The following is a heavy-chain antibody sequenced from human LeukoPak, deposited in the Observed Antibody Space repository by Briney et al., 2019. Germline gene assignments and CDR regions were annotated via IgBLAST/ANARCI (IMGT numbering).Heavy chain of an antibody. J-gene: IGHJ5*02. V-gene: IGHV1-18*01. D-gene: IGHD3-10*01. Sequence: GASVKVSCKASGYTFTSYGISWVRQAPGQGLEWMGWISAYNGNTNYAQKLQGRVTMTTDTSTSTAYMELRSLRSDDTAVYYCARTPYGSGSYNWFDPWGQGTLVTVSS. CDR2: ISAYNGNT. CDR1: GYTFTSYG. CDR3: ARTPYGSGSYNWFDP.